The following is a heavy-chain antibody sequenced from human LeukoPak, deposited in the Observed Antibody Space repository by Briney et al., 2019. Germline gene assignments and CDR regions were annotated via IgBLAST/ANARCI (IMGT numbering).Heavy chain of an antibody. Sequence: GGSLRLSCAASGFTFSSYAMSWVRQAPGKGLEWVSAISGSGGSTYYADSVKGRFTISRDNSKNTLYLQMNSLRAEDTAVYYCARQPPADSSSSGAFDIWGQGTMVTVSS. J-gene: IGHJ3*02. CDR2: ISGSGGST. CDR3: ARQPPADSSSSGAFDI. D-gene: IGHD6-6*01. V-gene: IGHV3-23*01. CDR1: GFTFSSYA.